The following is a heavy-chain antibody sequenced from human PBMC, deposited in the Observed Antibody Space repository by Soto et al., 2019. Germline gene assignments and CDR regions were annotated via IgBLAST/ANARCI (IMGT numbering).Heavy chain of an antibody. V-gene: IGHV1-46*01. J-gene: IGHJ5*01. Sequence: QVQLVQSGAEVRKPGASVRISCKASGYTFTFYYKHWVRQAPGQGLEWMGTVNPSYGDTAYSQKFQGRVTLTRDTSTTTVYMDLSSLRSEDTAVYFCARGSEVASRQLFDFWGQGSLVSVSS. CDR2: VNPSYGDT. CDR1: GYTFTFYY. CDR3: ARGSEVASRQLFDF. D-gene: IGHD6-6*01.